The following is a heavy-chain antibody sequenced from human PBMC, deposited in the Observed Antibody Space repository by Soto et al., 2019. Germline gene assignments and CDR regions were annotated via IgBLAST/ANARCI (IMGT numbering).Heavy chain of an antibody. CDR3: ARAFGSTMPSLF. Sequence: QVQLQESGPGLVKPSETLSLTCTVSGGYISSYYLTWIRQPPGKGLACIGYIYYSGSTNYNPSLKSRVTMSIDTSKNSFSLKLSSVTDADTAVYYCARAFGSTMPSLFWGQGTLVTVSS. CDR1: GGYISSYY. V-gene: IGHV4-59*01. CDR2: IYYSGST. D-gene: IGHD2-2*01. J-gene: IGHJ4*02.